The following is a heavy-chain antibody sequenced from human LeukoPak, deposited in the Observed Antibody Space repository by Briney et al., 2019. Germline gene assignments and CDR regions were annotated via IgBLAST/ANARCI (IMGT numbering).Heavy chain of an antibody. CDR3: ARGLGSYYFDY. J-gene: IGHJ4*02. V-gene: IGHV3-21*01. CDR1: GFTFSSYS. Sequence: GSLRLSCAASGFTFSSYSMNWVRQAPGKGLEWVSSISSSSSYIYYADSVKGRFTISRDNAKNSLYLQMNSLRAEDTAVYYCARGLGSYYFDYWGQGTLVTVSS. D-gene: IGHD1-26*01. CDR2: ISSSSSYI.